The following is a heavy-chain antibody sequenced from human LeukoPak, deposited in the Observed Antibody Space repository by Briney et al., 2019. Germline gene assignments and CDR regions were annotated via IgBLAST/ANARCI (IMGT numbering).Heavy chain of an antibody. CDR1: GFTFSSYA. J-gene: IGHJ4*02. D-gene: IGHD1-26*01. V-gene: IGHV3-23*01. CDR3: AKHSGSYFDY. Sequence: GGSLRLSCAASGFTFSSYAMSWVRQAPGKGLEWVSAISGSGGNTYYADSVKGRFTISRDNSKNTLYLEMNSLRTEDRAVYSCAKHSGSYFDYWGQGTLVTVSS. CDR2: ISGSGGNT.